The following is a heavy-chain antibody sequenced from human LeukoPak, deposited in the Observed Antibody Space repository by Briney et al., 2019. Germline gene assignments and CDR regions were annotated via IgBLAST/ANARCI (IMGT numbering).Heavy chain of an antibody. CDR3: VRDNSRGQSLGVIY. V-gene: IGHV3-48*01. D-gene: IGHD3-22*01. Sequence: SGGSLRLSCAASGFSFSTHNMNWVRQAPGKGPQWISYINADSSTIQYADSVRGRFTTSRDNAKNSLYLQMNSLRAEDTAVYYCVRDNSRGQSLGVIYWGQGSLVTVSS. J-gene: IGHJ4*02. CDR2: INADSSTI. CDR1: GFSFSTHN.